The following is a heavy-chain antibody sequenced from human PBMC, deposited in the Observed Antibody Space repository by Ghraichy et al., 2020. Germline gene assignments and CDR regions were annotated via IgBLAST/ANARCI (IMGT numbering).Heavy chain of an antibody. Sequence: GGSLRLSCAASGFTFSSYAMSWVRQAPGKGLEWASGISASGYSTYYADSVKGRFTISRDNSKNTLYLQMNSLRAEDTAIYYCAKLMGATGFPYDGFDIWGQGTMVTVSS. D-gene: IGHD1-26*01. V-gene: IGHV3-23*01. CDR3: AKLMGATGFPYDGFDI. CDR2: ISASGYST. J-gene: IGHJ3*02. CDR1: GFTFSSYA.